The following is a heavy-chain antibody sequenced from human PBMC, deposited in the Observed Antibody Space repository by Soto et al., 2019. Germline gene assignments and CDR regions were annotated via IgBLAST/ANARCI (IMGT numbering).Heavy chain of an antibody. CDR3: ARGGYSGYGAY. V-gene: IGHV4-31*03. D-gene: IGHD5-12*01. Sequence: QVQLQESGPGLVKPSQTLSLICTVSGGSISSGSYYWSWIRQHPGKGLEWIGYIYYSGSTYYNPSRKSRVTIAVDTSKNQLSLNLSSVTAADTAVYYCARGGYSGYGAYWGQGTLVTVSS. CDR2: IYYSGST. CDR1: GGSISSGSYY. J-gene: IGHJ4*02.